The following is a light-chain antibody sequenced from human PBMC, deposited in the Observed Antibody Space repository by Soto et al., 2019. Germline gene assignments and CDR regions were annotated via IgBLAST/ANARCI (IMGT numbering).Light chain of an antibody. CDR1: SSYIGGYNY. CDR3: SSYTSSSTYV. J-gene: IGLJ1*01. V-gene: IGLV2-14*03. CDR2: DVS. Sequence: QSVLTQPASVSGSPGQSITISCTGTSSYIGGYNYVSWYQQHPGKAPKVIIYDVSNRPSGVSYRFFGSKSGNTASLTISGLQAEDEADYYCSSYTSSSTYVFGTGTKVTVL.